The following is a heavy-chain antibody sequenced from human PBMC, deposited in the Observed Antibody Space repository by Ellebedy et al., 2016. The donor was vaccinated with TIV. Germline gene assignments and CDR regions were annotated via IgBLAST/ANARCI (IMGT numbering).Heavy chain of an antibody. CDR1: GLIFSRYA. J-gene: IGHJ3*01. D-gene: IGHD4/OR15-4a*01. V-gene: IGHV3-23*01. Sequence: GESLKISXAASGLIFSRYAMMWVRQAPGKGLEWVSAIRGSGVGTHYADSVKGRFTISRDNSKNTVYLQMNDLRAEDTAVYYCAKDHFAANSRWDAFDVWGQGTMVTVSS. CDR3: AKDHFAANSRWDAFDV. CDR2: IRGSGVGT.